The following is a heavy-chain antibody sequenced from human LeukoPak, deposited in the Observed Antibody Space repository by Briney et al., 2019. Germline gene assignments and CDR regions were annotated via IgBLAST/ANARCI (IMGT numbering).Heavy chain of an antibody. J-gene: IGHJ6*03. D-gene: IGHD3-10*01. CDR1: GGSFTGNF. V-gene: IGHV4-34*01. CDR3: ARDRVTMIRGVRILDYYYYYMDV. Sequence: SETLSLTCGVYGGSFTGNFWSWIRQPPGKGLEWIGEINHSGSTSYNPSLKSRVTISVDTSKNQLSLKLNSVTAADTAVYYCARDRVTMIRGVRILDYYYYYMDVWGKGTTVTISS. CDR2: INHSGST.